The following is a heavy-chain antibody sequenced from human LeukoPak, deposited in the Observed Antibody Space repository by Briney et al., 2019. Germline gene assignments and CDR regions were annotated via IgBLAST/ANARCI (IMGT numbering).Heavy chain of an antibody. D-gene: IGHD2-15*01. CDR1: GFTFRSYG. CDR3: ARDRDIKYFDY. Sequence: GGSLRLSCSASGFTFRSYGMHWVRQAPDKGLEWVAIIWYDGSDKYYADSVKGRFTISGDNSKNTLYLQMNSLRVEDTAVYYCARDRDIKYFDYWGQGTLVTVSS. J-gene: IGHJ4*02. CDR2: IWYDGSDK. V-gene: IGHV3-33*01.